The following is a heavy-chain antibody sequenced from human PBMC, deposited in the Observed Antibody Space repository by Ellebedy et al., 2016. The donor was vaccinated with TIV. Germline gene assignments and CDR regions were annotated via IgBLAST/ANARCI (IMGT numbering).Heavy chain of an antibody. V-gene: IGHV3-23*01. Sequence: GESLTISCAASGLTFSSYAMSWVRQAPGKGLEWVSAIGGRGGDTYYADSVRGRFTISRDNSNNVLFLQMDRLRAGDTALYYCARDRGTSGFYYWGRGTRVTVSS. CDR2: IGGRGGDT. CDR1: GLTFSSYA. J-gene: IGHJ4*02. CDR3: ARDRGTSGFYY. D-gene: IGHD2-2*01.